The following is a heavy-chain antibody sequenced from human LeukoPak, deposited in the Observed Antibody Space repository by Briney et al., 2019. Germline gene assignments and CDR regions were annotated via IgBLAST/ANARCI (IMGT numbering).Heavy chain of an antibody. CDR1: GGSISSSNW. CDR3: ARGAGSGSFIFDF. J-gene: IGHJ4*02. V-gene: IGHV4-4*02. D-gene: IGHD3-10*01. CDR2: IYHSGST. Sequence: PSGTLSLTCAVSGGSISSSNWWSRVRQPPGKGLEWIGEIYHSGSTNYNPSLKSRVTISVDKSKNQFSLNLSSVTAADTAVYYCARGAGSGSFIFDFWGQGTLVTVSS.